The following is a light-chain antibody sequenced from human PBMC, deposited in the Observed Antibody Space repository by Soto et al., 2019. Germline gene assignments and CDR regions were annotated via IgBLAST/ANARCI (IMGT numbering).Light chain of an antibody. CDR3: QQYNNWPPIT. J-gene: IGKJ5*01. CDR1: KSVRTT. Sequence: EIVITQSPPTLSVSPGERPTLSCRASKSVRTTLAWYQQKPGQAPRPLIYGASTRATGIPARFSGSGSGTEFTLTISSLQSEDFAVYYCQQYNNWPPITFGQGTRLEIK. V-gene: IGKV3-15*01. CDR2: GAS.